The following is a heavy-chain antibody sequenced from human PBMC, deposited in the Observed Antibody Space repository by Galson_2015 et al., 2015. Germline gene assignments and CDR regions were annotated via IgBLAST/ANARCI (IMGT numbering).Heavy chain of an antibody. D-gene: IGHD3-3*01. V-gene: IGHV1-3*01. CDR1: GYTFTSYA. Sequence: SWKVSCKASGYTFTSYAMHWVRQAPGQGLEWMGWINAGNGNTKYSQKFQGRVTITRDKSTSTAYMELSSLRSEDTAVYYCATRGAGYDCAFDYWGQGTLVTVSS. CDR3: ATRGAGYDCAFDY. J-gene: IGHJ4*02. CDR2: INAGNGNT.